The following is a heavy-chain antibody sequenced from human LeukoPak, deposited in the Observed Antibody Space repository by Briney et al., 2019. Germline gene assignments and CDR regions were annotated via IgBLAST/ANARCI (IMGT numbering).Heavy chain of an antibody. CDR1: GGSISRYY. D-gene: IGHD2-15*01. CDR3: AGYLGGCNGDICYTHDAFDI. CDR2: ISYSGTT. J-gene: IGHJ3*02. V-gene: IGHV4-59*01. Sequence: SETLSLICTVSGGSISRYYWSWIRQAPGQGLEWIGYISYSGTTKYNPSLNSRVTMSVDTSKNQFSLRLSSVTSADTAEYFCAGYLGGCNGDICYTHDAFDIWGQGTMVTVSS.